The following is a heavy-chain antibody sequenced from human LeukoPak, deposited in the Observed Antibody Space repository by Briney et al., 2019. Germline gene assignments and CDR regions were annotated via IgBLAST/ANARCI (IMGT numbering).Heavy chain of an antibody. D-gene: IGHD2/OR15-2a*01. V-gene: IGHV1-69*05. Sequence: SVKVSCKASGGTFSSYAISWVRQAPGQGLEWMGGIIPIFGTANYAQKFQGRATITTDESTSTAYMELSSLRSEDTAVYYCARTLSPGDAFDIWGQGTMVTVSS. CDR3: ARTLSPGDAFDI. CDR2: IIPIFGTA. J-gene: IGHJ3*02. CDR1: GGTFSSYA.